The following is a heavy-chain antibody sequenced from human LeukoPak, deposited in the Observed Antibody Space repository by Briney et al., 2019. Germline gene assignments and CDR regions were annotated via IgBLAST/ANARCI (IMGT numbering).Heavy chain of an antibody. CDR3: VKSAGKDGYRDVFDI. CDR1: GITFSNSA. CDR2: ITKSGDQT. Sequence: GGSLRLSCVPSGITFSNSALIWVRQAPGKGLEWVSTITKSGDQTHYADSVRGLFTISRDIFKNTLYLQMNSLRAEDTAVYHCVKSAGKDGYRDVFDIWGQGTVVTVSS. D-gene: IGHD5-24*01. J-gene: IGHJ3*02. V-gene: IGHV3-23*01.